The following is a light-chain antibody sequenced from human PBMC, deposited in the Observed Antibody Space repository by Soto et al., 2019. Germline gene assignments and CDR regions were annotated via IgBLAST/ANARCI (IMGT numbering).Light chain of an antibody. Sequence: QSVLTQPPSASGTPGQRVTISCSGSSSNIGSNYVYWYQQVPGTAPKLLISRNTQWPSGVPDRFSGSKSGTSASLAISGLRSEDEADYYCAAWDDNLSYRVVFGGGTKLTVL. J-gene: IGLJ2*01. V-gene: IGLV1-47*01. CDR3: AAWDDNLSYRVV. CDR2: RNT. CDR1: SSNIGSNY.